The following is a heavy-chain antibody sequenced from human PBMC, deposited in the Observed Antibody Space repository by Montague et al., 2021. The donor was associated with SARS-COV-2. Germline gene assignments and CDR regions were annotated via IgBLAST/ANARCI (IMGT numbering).Heavy chain of an antibody. CDR2: VTTSGTT. CDR1: GGSFTGFS. D-gene: IGHD1-1*01. Sequence: SETLSLTCAVSGGSFTGFSWSWIRQPAGKGLEWIGEVTTSGTTNYSPSLRSRVTMSVDTSKNQFSLNLSSVTAADTAIYYCARTPTRPLSLDSWGQGTMVTVSS. V-gene: IGHV4-4*07. CDR3: ARTPTRPLSLDS. J-gene: IGHJ4*02.